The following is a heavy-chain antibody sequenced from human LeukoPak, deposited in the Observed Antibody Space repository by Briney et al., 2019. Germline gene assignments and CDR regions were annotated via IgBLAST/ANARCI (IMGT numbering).Heavy chain of an antibody. J-gene: IGHJ4*02. D-gene: IGHD6-6*01. Sequence: ASVNVSCKASGYTFTGYYMHWVRQAPGQGLEWMGWINPNGGGTNYAQKFQGRVTMTRDTSVTTAYMELSRLRSDDTAVYYCARYIAARPFDYWGQGTLVTVSS. CDR1: GYTFTGYY. CDR2: INPNGGGT. V-gene: IGHV1-2*02. CDR3: ARYIAARPFDY.